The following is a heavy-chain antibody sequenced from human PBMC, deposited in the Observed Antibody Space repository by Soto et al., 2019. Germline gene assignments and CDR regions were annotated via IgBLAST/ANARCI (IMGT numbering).Heavy chain of an antibody. D-gene: IGHD3-22*01. V-gene: IGHV1-69*01. CDR2: IIPIFGTA. Sequence: QVQLVQTGAEVRKPLSSVKVSCKASGCTFSRHAISWVRQAPGQGREGMGGIIPIFGTANHAQKFQGRVTIIADESTSTVYMELSSLRSEDTAMYYCARGWGYDSNDYYYAYWGQGTLVIVSS. CDR1: GCTFSRHA. CDR3: ARGWGYDSNDYYYAY. J-gene: IGHJ4*02.